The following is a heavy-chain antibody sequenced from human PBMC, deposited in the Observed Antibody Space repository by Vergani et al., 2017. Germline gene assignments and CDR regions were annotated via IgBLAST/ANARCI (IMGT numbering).Heavy chain of an antibody. CDR2: IDHTGRP. Sequence: QVQLQQWGGGLLKPSETLSLTCVVHGGSFTSYHWTWIRQSPGEGLEWVGDIDHTGRPDYNPSLKSRLTMSVDKSRNQFSLTLNSVTATDTAIYFCARVNTETNGHLYYYYYIDVWGQGTAVPVS. CDR1: GGSFTSYH. CDR3: ARVNTETNGHLYYYYYIDV. D-gene: IGHD4-11*01. J-gene: IGHJ6*03. V-gene: IGHV4-34*01.